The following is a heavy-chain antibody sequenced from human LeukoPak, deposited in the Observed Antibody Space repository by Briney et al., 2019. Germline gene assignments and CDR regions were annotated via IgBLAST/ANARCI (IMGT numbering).Heavy chain of an antibody. J-gene: IGHJ5*02. Sequence: SQTLSLTCTVSGGSISSGDYFWTWIRQPPGKGLEYIGYIYYSGSTYYNPSLRSRVTISIDTSKNQFSLRLSSVTAADTAVYSWARKPTGHHFPPRGPGTLVTVPP. D-gene: IGHD2/OR15-2a*01. CDR2: IYYSGST. CDR1: GGSISSGDYF. V-gene: IGHV4-30-4*01. CDR3: ARKPTGHHFPP.